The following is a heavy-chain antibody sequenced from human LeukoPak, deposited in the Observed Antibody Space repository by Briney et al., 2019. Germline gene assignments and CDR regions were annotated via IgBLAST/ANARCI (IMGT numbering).Heavy chain of an antibody. Sequence: GGSLRLSYAASGFTFSSYAMSWVRQAPGKGLEWASAISGSGGSTYYADSVKGRFTISRDNSKNTLYLQMNSLRAEDTAVCYCACNGGVVVVPAAPNDYWGQGTLVTVSS. CDR1: GFTFSSYA. D-gene: IGHD2-2*01. V-gene: IGHV3-23*01. CDR3: ACNGGVVVVPAAPNDY. CDR2: ISGSGGST. J-gene: IGHJ4*02.